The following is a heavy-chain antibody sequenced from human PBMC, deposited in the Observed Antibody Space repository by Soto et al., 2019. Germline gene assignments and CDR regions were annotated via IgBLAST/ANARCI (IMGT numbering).Heavy chain of an antibody. D-gene: IGHD2-2*01. V-gene: IGHV1-69*06. CDR1: GGTFSSYA. Sequence: SVNVSCKASGGTFSSYAISWVRQAPGQGLEWMGGIIPIFGTENYAQKFQGRVTITADKSTSTAYMELSSLRSEDTAAYYCAIVVVPAALVAYGMEVSGQGNTVTVSS. CDR3: AIVVVPAALVAYGMEV. J-gene: IGHJ6*02. CDR2: IIPIFGTE.